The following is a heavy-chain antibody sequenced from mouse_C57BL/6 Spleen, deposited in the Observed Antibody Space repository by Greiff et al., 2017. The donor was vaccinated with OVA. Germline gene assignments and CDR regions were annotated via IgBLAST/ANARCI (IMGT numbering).Heavy chain of an antibody. J-gene: IGHJ1*03. CDR3: ARGGTTVVEGWYFDV. D-gene: IGHD1-1*01. CDR2: ISDGGSYT. CDR1: GFTFSSYA. V-gene: IGHV5-4*01. Sequence: DVQLVESGGGLVKPGGSLKLSCAASGFTFSSYAMSWVRQTPEKRLEWVATISDGGSYTYYPDNVKGRFTISRDNAKNNLYLQMSHLKSEDTAMYYCARGGTTVVEGWYFDVWGTGTTVTVSS.